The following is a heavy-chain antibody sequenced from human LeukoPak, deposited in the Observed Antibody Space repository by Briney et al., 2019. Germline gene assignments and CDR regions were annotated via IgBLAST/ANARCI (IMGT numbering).Heavy chain of an antibody. Sequence: AAVNVSFKSSGYTFTHYGISWLRPPPGQGLEWMGFISAYNGNTNYAQKLQGRVTMTTDTSTSTAYMELRSLRSDDTALYYCARLRGGYFDYWGQGTLVTVSS. D-gene: IGHD3-16*01. CDR3: ARLRGGYFDY. CDR1: GYTFTHYG. CDR2: ISAYNGNT. J-gene: IGHJ4*02. V-gene: IGHV1-18*01.